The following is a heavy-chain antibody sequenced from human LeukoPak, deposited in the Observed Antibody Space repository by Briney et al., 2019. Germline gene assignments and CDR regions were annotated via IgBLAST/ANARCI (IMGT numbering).Heavy chain of an antibody. CDR2: IIPIFGTA. Sequence: VASVKVSCKASGGTFSSYAISWVRQAPGQGLEWMGGIIPIFGTANYAQKFQGRVTITADESTSTAYMELSSLRSEDTAVYYCARSYFSRDGYNVYYFDYWGQGTLVTVSS. J-gene: IGHJ4*02. CDR3: ARSYFSRDGYNVYYFDY. CDR1: GGTFSSYA. V-gene: IGHV1-69*13. D-gene: IGHD5-24*01.